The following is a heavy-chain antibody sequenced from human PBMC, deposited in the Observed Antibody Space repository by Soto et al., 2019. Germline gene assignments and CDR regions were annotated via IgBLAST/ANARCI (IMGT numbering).Heavy chain of an antibody. CDR1: GFTFSNYA. V-gene: IGHV3-30*18. CDR3: AKDKGVFNWATSYFAY. CDR2: TSYDGNNE. D-gene: IGHD1-1*01. Sequence: QVQLVESGGGVVQPGRSLRLSCAASGFTFSNYAMHWVRQAPGKGLEWVALTSYDGNNEYYTDSVKGRFTISRENSKNTSFLQMNSPRPEDTAVYYCAKDKGVFNWATSYFAYWGQGALVTVSS. J-gene: IGHJ4*02.